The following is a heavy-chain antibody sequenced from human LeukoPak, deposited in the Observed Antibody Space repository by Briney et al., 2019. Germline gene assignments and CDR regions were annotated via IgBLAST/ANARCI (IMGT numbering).Heavy chain of an antibody. Sequence: GGSLRLSCAASGFTVSSIYMSWVRQAPGKGLEWVSVIYSGGSTYYADSVKGRFTISRDNPKNTLYLQMNSLRAEDTAVYYCARAYDYVWGSFDYWGQGTLVTVSS. J-gene: IGHJ4*02. CDR2: IYSGGST. CDR1: GFTVSSIY. D-gene: IGHD3-16*01. V-gene: IGHV3-66*02. CDR3: ARAYDYVWGSFDY.